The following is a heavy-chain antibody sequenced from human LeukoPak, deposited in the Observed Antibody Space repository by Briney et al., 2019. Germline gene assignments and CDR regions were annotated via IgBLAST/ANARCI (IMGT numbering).Heavy chain of an antibody. CDR1: GGSISSSSYY. CDR2: IYYSGST. V-gene: IGHV4-39*07. D-gene: IGHD3-22*01. J-gene: IGHJ4*02. CDR3: ARDVRYYDSSGYYYTLSFDY. Sequence: SETLSLTCTVSGGSISSSSYYWGWIRQPPGKGLEWIGSIYYSGSTYYNPSLKGRVTMSVDTSKNQFSLKLSSVTAADTAVYYCARDVRYYDSSGYYYTLSFDYWGQGTLVTVSS.